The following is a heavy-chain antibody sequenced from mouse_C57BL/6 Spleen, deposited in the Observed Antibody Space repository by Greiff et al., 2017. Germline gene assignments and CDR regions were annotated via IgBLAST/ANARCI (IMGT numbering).Heavy chain of an antibody. CDR1: GYTFTDYE. CDR2: IDPETGGT. V-gene: IGHV1-15*01. Sequence: VQLQQSGAELVRPGASVTLSCKASGYTFTDYEMHWVKQTPVHGLEWIGAIDPETGGTAYNQKFKGKAILTADKSSSTAYMELRSLTSEDSAVYYCTRIYYYGSSYAWFAYWGQGTLVTVSA. CDR3: TRIYYYGSSYAWFAY. D-gene: IGHD1-1*01. J-gene: IGHJ3*01.